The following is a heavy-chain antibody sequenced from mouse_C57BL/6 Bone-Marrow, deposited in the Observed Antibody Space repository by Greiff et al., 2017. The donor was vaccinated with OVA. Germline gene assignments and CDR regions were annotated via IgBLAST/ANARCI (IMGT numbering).Heavy chain of an antibody. D-gene: IGHD3-2*02. CDR2: IYPGDGDT. Sequence: QVQLQQSGPELVKPGASVKISCKASGYAFSSSWMNWVKQRPGKGLEWIGRIYPGDGDTNYNGKFKGKATLTADESSSTAYMQLSSLTSEDSAVYFCALDSSGYDFDYWGQGTTLTVSS. CDR3: ALDSSGYDFDY. V-gene: IGHV1-82*01. CDR1: GYAFSSSW. J-gene: IGHJ2*01.